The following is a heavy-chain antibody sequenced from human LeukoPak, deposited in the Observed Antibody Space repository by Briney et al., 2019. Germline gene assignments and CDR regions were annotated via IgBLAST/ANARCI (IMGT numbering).Heavy chain of an antibody. CDR3: SRDLMYYYASGSYSDTFDI. CDR2: VSAYNGDT. J-gene: IGHJ3*02. Sequence: GASVKVSCKASGYTFNSYGISWVRQAPGQRLEWMGWVSAYNGDTNYAQNLQGRVTMTTDTSTSTAYMELRSLRSDDTAVYYCSRDLMYYYASGSYSDTFDIWGQGTMVTVSS. CDR1: GYTFNSYG. V-gene: IGHV1-18*01. D-gene: IGHD3-22*01.